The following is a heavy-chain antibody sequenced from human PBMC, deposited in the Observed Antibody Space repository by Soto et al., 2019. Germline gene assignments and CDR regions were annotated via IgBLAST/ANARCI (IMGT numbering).Heavy chain of an antibody. CDR3: AKVLIDGAFNEGVAFDI. CDR1: GFTFSSYS. J-gene: IGHJ3*02. Sequence: GGSLRLSCAASGFTFSSYSMSWVRQSPGKGLEWVSAISGSGGGTYYADSVKGRFTISRVNANNTLYLQMNSLRAEDIDLYYGAKVLIDGAFNEGVAFDIWGQGPMVTVS. D-gene: IGHD2-8*01. CDR2: ISGSGGGT. V-gene: IGHV3-23*01.